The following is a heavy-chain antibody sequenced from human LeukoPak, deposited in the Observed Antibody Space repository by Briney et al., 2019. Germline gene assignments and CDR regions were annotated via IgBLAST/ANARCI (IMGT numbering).Heavy chain of an antibody. CDR2: INYGGTT. CDR3: ARYVVYGSGKYYFDY. D-gene: IGHD3-10*01. CDR1: GGSISNTEYY. J-gene: IGHJ4*02. V-gene: IGHV4-39*01. Sequence: SETLSLTCTVSGGSISNTEYYWSWIRQPPGKELEWIASINYGGTTYYNPSLKRRVAITVDTSKNQFSLRLSSVTAADTAVYLCARYVVYGSGKYYFDYWGQGSLVTVSS.